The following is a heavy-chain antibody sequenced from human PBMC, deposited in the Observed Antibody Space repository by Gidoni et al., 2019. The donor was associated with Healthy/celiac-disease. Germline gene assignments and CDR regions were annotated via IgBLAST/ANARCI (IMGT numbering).Heavy chain of an antibody. V-gene: IGHV4-4*02. CDR1: GGSLSSSNW. CDR3: ARIPAARSLYGMDV. J-gene: IGHJ6*02. D-gene: IGHD2-2*01. Sequence: QVQLQESGPGLVKPSGTLSLTCAVSGGSLSSSNWWSWVRQPPGKGREWFGEFTHSGSTNDNPSLKSRVTISVDKSKNQFALKLSSVTAADTAVYYCARIPAARSLYGMDVWGQGTTVTVSS. CDR2: FTHSGST.